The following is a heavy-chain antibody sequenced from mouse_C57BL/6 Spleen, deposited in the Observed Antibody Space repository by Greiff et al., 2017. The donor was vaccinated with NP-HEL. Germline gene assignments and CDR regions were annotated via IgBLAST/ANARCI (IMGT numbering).Heavy chain of an antibody. CDR1: GFTFSSYT. D-gene: IGHD1-1*01. CDR2: ISGGGGNT. Sequence: DVMLVESGGGLVKPGGSLKLSCAASGFTFSSYTMSWVRQTPEKRLEWVATISGGGGNTYYPDSVKGRFTISRDNAKNTLYLQMSSLRSEDTALYYCARRGSSYDAMDYWGQGTSVTVSS. V-gene: IGHV5-9*01. J-gene: IGHJ4*01. CDR3: ARRGSSYDAMDY.